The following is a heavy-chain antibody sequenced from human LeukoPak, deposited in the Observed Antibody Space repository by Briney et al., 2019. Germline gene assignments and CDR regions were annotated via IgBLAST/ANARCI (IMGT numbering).Heavy chain of an antibody. CDR3: ARVGLGISTHLDY. CDR1: GASISATNW. V-gene: IGHV4-4*02. J-gene: IGHJ4*02. Sequence: PSDTLSLTCDVSGASISATNWWTWVRLPPGKGLEWIGSIYYSGSTYYNPSLKSRVTISVDTSKNQFSLRLSSVTAADTAVYYCARVGLGISTHLDYWGQGTLVTVSS. CDR2: IYYSGST. D-gene: IGHD2-2*01.